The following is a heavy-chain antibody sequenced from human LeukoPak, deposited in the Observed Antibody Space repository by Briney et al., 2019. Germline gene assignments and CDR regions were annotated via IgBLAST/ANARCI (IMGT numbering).Heavy chain of an antibody. CDR1: GFTFNSYA. V-gene: IGHV3-23*01. D-gene: IGHD3-10*01. CDR3: AKRQSGSSGLYYFDY. J-gene: IGHJ4*02. Sequence: PGGSLRLSCAASGFTFNSYAMSWVRQAPGKGLEWVSAIIGSGGSTYYADSAEGRFTVSRDNSKNTVYLQMNSLRAEDTAIYYCAKRQSGSSGLYYFDYWGQGTLVTVSS. CDR2: IIGSGGST.